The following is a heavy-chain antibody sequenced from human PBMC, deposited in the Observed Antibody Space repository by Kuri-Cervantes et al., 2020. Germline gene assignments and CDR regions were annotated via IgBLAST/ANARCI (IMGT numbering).Heavy chain of an antibody. CDR1: GYTFTSYY. CDR2: INAGNGNT. J-gene: IGHJ4*02. CDR3: ASGGRYSSNLDY. D-gene: IGHD6-13*01. V-gene: IGHV1-3*01. Sequence: ASVKVSCKASGYTFTSYYMHWVRQAPGQRLEWMGWINAGNGNTKYSQKFQGRVTITRDTSASTAYMELSSLRSEDTAVYYCASGGRYSSNLDYWGQGTLVTVSS.